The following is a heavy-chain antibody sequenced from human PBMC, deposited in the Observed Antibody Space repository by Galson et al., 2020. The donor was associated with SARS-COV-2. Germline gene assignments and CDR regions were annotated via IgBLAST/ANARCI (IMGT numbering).Heavy chain of an antibody. CDR2: FDPEAGET. D-gene: IGHD5-12*01. V-gene: IGHV1-24*01. CDR3: ATTTALIGSGSGWFDP. J-gene: IGHJ5*02. Sequence: ASVKVSCQVSGYTLTEISMHWVRQAPGKGLEWMGGFDPEAGETIYAQKFQGRVTMTEDTSTDTAYMELSSLRSEDTAVYYCATTTALIGSGSGWFDPWGQGTLVTVSS. CDR1: GYTLTEIS.